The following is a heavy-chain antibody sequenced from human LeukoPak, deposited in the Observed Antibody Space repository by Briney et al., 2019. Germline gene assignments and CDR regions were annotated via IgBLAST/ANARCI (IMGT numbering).Heavy chain of an antibody. CDR2: IYPGDSDT. Sequence: GESLKISCKGSGYSFTSYWIGWVRQMPGKGLEWMGIIYPGDSDTRYSPSFQGQVTISADKSISTAYLQWSSLRASDTAMYFCARHSSGWSPRDAFDIWGQGTMITVSS. CDR1: GYSFTSYW. CDR3: ARHSSGWSPRDAFDI. V-gene: IGHV5-51*01. D-gene: IGHD6-19*01. J-gene: IGHJ3*02.